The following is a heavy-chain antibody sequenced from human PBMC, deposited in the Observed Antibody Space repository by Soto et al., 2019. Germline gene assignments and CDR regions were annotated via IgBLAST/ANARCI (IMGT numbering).Heavy chain of an antibody. CDR2: ISGSGGSI. CDR3: ARDQTYCSSTSCYPDSYYYYYGMDV. CDR1: GFTFSSYA. Sequence: GGSLRLSCAASGFTFSSYAMSWVRQAPGKGLEWVSAISGSGGSIYYADSVKGRFTISRDNPKNSLYLQMNSLRAEDTAVYYCARDQTYCSSTSCYPDSYYYYYGMDVWGQGNTVTVSS. D-gene: IGHD2-2*01. V-gene: IGHV3-23*01. J-gene: IGHJ6*02.